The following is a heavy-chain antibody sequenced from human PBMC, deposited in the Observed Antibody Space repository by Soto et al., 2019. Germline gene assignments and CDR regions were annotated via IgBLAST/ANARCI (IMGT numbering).Heavy chain of an antibody. J-gene: IGHJ6*02. V-gene: IGHV3-53*01. CDR1: GFSVSGNY. CDR2: IYSDGST. Sequence: GGSLRLSCAASGFSVSGNYISWGRQAPGKGLEWVSVIYSDGSTYYADSVKGRFTISRDNSKNMMYLQMNSLRAEDTAVYYCARDCSSTSCYTPHYGMDVWGQGTTVTVSS. D-gene: IGHD2-2*02. CDR3: ARDCSSTSCYTPHYGMDV.